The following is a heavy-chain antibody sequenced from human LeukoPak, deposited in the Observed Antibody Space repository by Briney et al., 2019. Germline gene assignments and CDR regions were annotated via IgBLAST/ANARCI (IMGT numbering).Heavy chain of an antibody. CDR2: INPNSGGT. D-gene: IGHD3-22*01. V-gene: IGHV1-2*06. CDR1: GYTFTGYY. Sequence: ASVKVSCKASGYTFTGYYMHWVRQAPGQGLEWMGRINPNSGGTNYAQKFQGRVTMTRDTSISTAYMELSRLRSDDTAVYYCAREGYYDSTGNDYWGQGTLVTVSS. J-gene: IGHJ4*02. CDR3: AREGYYDSTGNDY.